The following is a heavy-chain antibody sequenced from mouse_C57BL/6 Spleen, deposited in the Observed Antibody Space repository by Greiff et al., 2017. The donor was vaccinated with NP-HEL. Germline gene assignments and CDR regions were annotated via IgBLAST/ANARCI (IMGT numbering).Heavy chain of an antibody. CDR3: ARPYGSSRWDFDD. Sequence: QVQLQQPGAELVMPGASVKLSCKASGYTFTSYWMHWVKQRPGQGLEWIGEIDPSDSYTNYNQKFKGKSTFTVDKSSSTAYMQLSSLTSEDSAVYYCARPYGSSRWDFDDWGQGTTLTVSS. CDR1: GYTFTSYW. V-gene: IGHV1-69*01. J-gene: IGHJ2*01. CDR2: IDPSDSYT. D-gene: IGHD1-1*01.